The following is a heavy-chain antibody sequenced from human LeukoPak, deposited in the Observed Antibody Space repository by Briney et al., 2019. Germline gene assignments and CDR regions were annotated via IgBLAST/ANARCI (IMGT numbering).Heavy chain of an antibody. D-gene: IGHD2-8*02. Sequence: PSETLSLTCTVSGGSIGSYYWSWIRQPAGKGLEWIGRIYTSGSTNYNPSLKSRVTMSVDTSKNQFSLKLSSVTAADTAVYYCARSRVGYCTGGVCPWYFDLWGRGTLVTVSS. CDR2: IYTSGST. J-gene: IGHJ2*01. V-gene: IGHV4-4*07. CDR1: GGSIGSYY. CDR3: ARSRVGYCTGGVCPWYFDL.